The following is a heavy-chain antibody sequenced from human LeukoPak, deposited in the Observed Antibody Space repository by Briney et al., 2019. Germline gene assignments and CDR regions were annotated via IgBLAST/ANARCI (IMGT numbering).Heavy chain of an antibody. CDR3: VRPTGPLAV. CDR1: GDSVSSKSAA. V-gene: IGHV6-1*01. CDR2: TFYRSKLYN. Sequence: SQTLSLTCVISGDSVSSKSAAWNWIRQSPSRGLEWLGRTFYRSKLYNDYAVSVKGRLTVNPDTSKNQFSLHLNSVTPDDRAVYYCVRPTGPLAVWGKGPLVTVSS. J-gene: IGHJ4*02. D-gene: IGHD7-27*01.